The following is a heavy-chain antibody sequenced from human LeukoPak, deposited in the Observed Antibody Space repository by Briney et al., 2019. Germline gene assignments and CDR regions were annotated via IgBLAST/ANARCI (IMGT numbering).Heavy chain of an antibody. Sequence: SVKVSCKASGGTFSSYAISWVRQAPRQGLEWMGRIIPILGIANYAQKFQGRVTITADKSTSTAFMELSSLRSEDTAVYYCASTDDSSGYYYSWFDPWGQGTLVTVSS. V-gene: IGHV1-69*04. CDR3: ASTDDSSGYYYSWFDP. D-gene: IGHD3-22*01. CDR1: GGTFSSYA. CDR2: IIPILGIA. J-gene: IGHJ5*02.